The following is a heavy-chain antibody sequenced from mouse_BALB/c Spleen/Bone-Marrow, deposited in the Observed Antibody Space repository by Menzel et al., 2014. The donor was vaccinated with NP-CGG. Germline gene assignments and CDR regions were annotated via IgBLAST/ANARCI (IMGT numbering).Heavy chain of an antibody. J-gene: IGHJ4*01. CDR3: ARNRDWDGAMDY. D-gene: IGHD4-1*01. Sequence: QVQLQQSGHGLVQPSQSLSITCTVSGFSLTSYGVYWVRQSPGKGLEWLGVIWSGGSTDYNAAFISRLSISKDNSKSQVFFKMNSLQSNGTAIYYCARNRDWDGAMDYWGQGTSVTVSS. CDR2: IWSGGST. CDR1: GFSLTSYG. V-gene: IGHV2-2*03.